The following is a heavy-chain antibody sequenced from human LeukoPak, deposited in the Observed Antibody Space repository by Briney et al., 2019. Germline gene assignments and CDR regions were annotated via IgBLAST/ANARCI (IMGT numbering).Heavy chain of an antibody. CDR2: MSGGSDYI. CDR3: ARGGRYCSGGTCYGTFDI. CDR1: GFAFSTYS. D-gene: IGHD2-15*01. J-gene: IGHJ3*02. Sequence: GGSLRLPCAASGFAFSTYSMGWVRQAPGKGLEWVSSMSGGSDYIYYADSVKGRFIMSRDNAKNSLYLQMNSLRAEDTALYYCARGGRYCSGGTCYGTFDIWGQGTTVTVSS. V-gene: IGHV3-21*01.